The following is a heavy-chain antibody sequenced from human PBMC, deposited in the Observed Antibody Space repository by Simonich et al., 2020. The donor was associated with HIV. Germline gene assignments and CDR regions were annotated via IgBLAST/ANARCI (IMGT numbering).Heavy chain of an antibody. CDR2: NNHSGGT. Sequence: QVQLQQWGAGLLKPSETLSLTCAVYGGSFSGYYWSWIRQPPGKGLEWIGENNHSGGTNYKPSLKSRVTISVDTSKNQFSLKLSSVTAADTAVYYCAGSVADIVAAGFGFWGQGTLVTVSS. CDR1: GGSFSGYY. J-gene: IGHJ4*02. D-gene: IGHD5-12*01. CDR3: AGSVADIVAAGFGF. V-gene: IGHV4-34*01.